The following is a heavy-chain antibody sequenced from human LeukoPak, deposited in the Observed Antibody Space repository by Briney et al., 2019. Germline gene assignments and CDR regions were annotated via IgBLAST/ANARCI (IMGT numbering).Heavy chain of an antibody. D-gene: IGHD2-2*01. CDR1: GFSFSSYE. Sequence: GGSLRLSCAASGFSFSSYEMNWVRQAPGKGLEWISYINSNGRNIDYADSVRGRFTISRDNAKNSLYLQMNSLRAEDTAVYFCARSGYSSTWYLQNFELDYWGQGTLVTVSS. V-gene: IGHV3-48*03. CDR2: INSNGRNI. J-gene: IGHJ4*02. CDR3: ARSGYSSTWYLQNFELDY.